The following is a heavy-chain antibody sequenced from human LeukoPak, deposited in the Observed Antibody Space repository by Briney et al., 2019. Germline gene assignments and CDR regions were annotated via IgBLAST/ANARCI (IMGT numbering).Heavy chain of an antibody. D-gene: IGHD3-10*01. CDR1: GFTFSSYS. CDR2: ISSSSSYI. J-gene: IGHJ4*02. CDR3: ARDPRGGWFGELSPDY. V-gene: IGHV3-21*01. Sequence: TSGGSLRLSCAASGFTFSSYSMNWVRQAPGKGLEWVSSISSSSSYIYYADSVKGRFTISRDNAKNSLYLQMNSLRAEDTAVYYCARDPRGGWFGELSPDYWGQGTLVTVSS.